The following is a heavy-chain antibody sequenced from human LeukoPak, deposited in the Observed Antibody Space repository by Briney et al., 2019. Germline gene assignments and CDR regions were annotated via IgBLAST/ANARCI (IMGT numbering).Heavy chain of an antibody. J-gene: IGHJ3*02. CDR3: ARDPYKRDAFDI. D-gene: IGHD1-14*01. CDR1: GFTFSSYW. Sequence: PGGSLRLSCAASGFTFSSYWRSWVRQAPGKGLEWVANIKQDGSEKYYVDSVKGRFTISRDNAKNSLYLQMNSLRAEDTAVYYCARDPYKRDAFDIWGQGTMVTVSS. CDR2: IKQDGSEK. V-gene: IGHV3-7*01.